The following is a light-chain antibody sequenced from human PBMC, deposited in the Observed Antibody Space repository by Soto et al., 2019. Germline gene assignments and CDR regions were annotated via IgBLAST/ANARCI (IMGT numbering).Light chain of an antibody. CDR2: STS. CDR3: MLHYDDGQV. J-gene: IGLJ2*01. Sequence: QTVVTQESSLTVSPGGTVTLTCASSTGAVTSGNYANWLQQKPGQAPRALIHSTSNKHSWTPARFSGSLLGGKAALTLSGVQPEDEADYYCMLHYDDGQVFGGGTKVTVL. V-gene: IGLV7-43*01. CDR1: TGAVTSGNY.